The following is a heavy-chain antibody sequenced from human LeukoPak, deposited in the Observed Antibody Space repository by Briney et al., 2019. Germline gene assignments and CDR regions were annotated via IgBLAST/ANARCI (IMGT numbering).Heavy chain of an antibody. D-gene: IGHD3-10*01. CDR2: INSDGSST. V-gene: IGHV3-74*01. Sequence: GGSLRLSCAAPGFTFSSYWMHWVRQAPGKGLVWVSRINSDGSSTSYADSVKGRFTISRDNAKNTLYLQMNSLRAEDTAVYYCATLKKVAFGMNYWGQGTLVTVSS. CDR1: GFTFSSYW. CDR3: ATLKKVAFGMNY. J-gene: IGHJ4*02.